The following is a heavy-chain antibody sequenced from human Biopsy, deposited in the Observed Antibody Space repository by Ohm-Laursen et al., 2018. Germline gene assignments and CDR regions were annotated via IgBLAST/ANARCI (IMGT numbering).Heavy chain of an antibody. CDR1: GFTVYNNY. D-gene: IGHD3-16*01. CDR2: IYSGGDT. Sequence: GSLRLSCSASGFTVYNNYMTWVRQAPGKGLEWVSLIYSGGDTRYADSVKGRFTISRDNAKNSLYLQMNSLRAEDTAVYYCAGVRGDYYYGMDVWGQGTTVTVSS. V-gene: IGHV3-66*01. J-gene: IGHJ6*02. CDR3: AGVRGDYYYGMDV.